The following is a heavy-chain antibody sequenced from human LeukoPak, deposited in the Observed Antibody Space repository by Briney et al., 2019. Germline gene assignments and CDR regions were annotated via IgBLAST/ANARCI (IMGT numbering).Heavy chain of an antibody. D-gene: IGHD6-19*01. CDR1: GYSFTSYW. V-gene: IGHV5-51*01. Sequence: GESLKISCKGSGYSFTSYWIGGAGQMPGKGLDWMEIIYPGDSDTRYSPSFQGQVTISADKSISTAYLQWSSLKASDTAMYYCARLGGAVAGNPIFFDYWGQGTLVTVSS. J-gene: IGHJ4*02. CDR2: IYPGDSDT. CDR3: ARLGGAVAGNPIFFDY.